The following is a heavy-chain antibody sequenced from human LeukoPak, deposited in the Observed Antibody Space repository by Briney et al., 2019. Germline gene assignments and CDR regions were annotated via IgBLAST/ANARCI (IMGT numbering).Heavy chain of an antibody. Sequence: GGSLRLSCAASGFTFSSYAMHWVRQAPGKGLEWVAVISYDGSNKYYADSVKGRFTISRDNAKNSLYLQMNSLRAEDTAVYYCARDLFGIVVVPAARVSVNWFDPWGQGTLVTVSS. J-gene: IGHJ5*02. CDR1: GFTFSSYA. CDR2: ISYDGSNK. CDR3: ARDLFGIVVVPAARVSVNWFDP. D-gene: IGHD2-2*01. V-gene: IGHV3-30-3*01.